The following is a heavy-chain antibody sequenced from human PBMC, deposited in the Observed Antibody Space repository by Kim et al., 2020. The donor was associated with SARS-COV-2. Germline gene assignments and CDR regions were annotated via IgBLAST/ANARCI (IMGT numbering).Heavy chain of an antibody. J-gene: IGHJ4*02. V-gene: IGHV4-30-2*05. Sequence: YNPPHKSRVTISVDTSKNQFSLKLSSVTAADTAVYYCATDSSGYPYYFDYWGQGTLVTVSS. D-gene: IGHD3-22*01. CDR3: ATDSSGYPYYFDY.